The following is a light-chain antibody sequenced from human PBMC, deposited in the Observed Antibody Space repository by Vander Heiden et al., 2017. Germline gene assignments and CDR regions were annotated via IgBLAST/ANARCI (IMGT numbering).Light chain of an antibody. CDR1: QSLLHSNGYNY. J-gene: IGKJ4*01. CDR3: MQALQTPLT. Sequence: DIVMTQSPLSLPVTRGEPAYISCRSSQSLLHSNGYNYLDWYLQKPGQSPQLLIYLGSNRASGVPDRFSGSGSGTDFTLKISRVEAEDVGVYYCMQALQTPLTFGGGTKVEIK. V-gene: IGKV2-28*01. CDR2: LGS.